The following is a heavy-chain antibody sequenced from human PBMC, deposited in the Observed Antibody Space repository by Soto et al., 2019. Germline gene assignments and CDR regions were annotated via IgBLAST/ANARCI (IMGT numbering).Heavy chain of an antibody. CDR3: VNWRFDS. CDR1: GGSISSGG. V-gene: IGHV6-1*01. CDR2: TYYRSKWFH. Sequence: SETLSLTCTVSGGSISSGGYYWSWIRQHPSRGLEWLGRTYYRSKWFHGYAISLTGRITINPDTSKNQFSLQLNSVTPEDTAVYYCVNWRFDSWGPGTQVTVS. J-gene: IGHJ4*02. D-gene: IGHD1-1*01.